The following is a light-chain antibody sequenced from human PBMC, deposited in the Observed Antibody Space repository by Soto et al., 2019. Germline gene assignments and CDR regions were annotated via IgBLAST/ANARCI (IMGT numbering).Light chain of an antibody. Sequence: DIQMTHSPSTLSASVGDRVTITFRASQSISSWLAWYQQKPGKAPKFLIYDASSLASGVPSRFSGSGSGTEFTLTISSLQPDDFATYYCQHYNSYPWTFGQGTKVDIK. CDR1: QSISSW. V-gene: IGKV1-5*01. CDR3: QHYNSYPWT. J-gene: IGKJ1*01. CDR2: DAS.